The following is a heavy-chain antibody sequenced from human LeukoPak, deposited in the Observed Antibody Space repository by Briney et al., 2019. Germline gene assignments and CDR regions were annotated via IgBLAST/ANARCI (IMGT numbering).Heavy chain of an antibody. CDR1: GGSFSGYY. CDR3: ARHIITMVRGALRWFDP. V-gene: IGHV4-34*01. J-gene: IGHJ5*02. CDR2: INHSGST. Sequence: PSETLSLTCAVYGGSFSGYYWSWIRQPPGKGLEWIGEINHSGSTNYNPSLKSRVTISVDTSKNQFSLKLSSVTAADTAVYYCARHIITMVRGALRWFDPWGQGTLVTVSS. D-gene: IGHD3-10*01.